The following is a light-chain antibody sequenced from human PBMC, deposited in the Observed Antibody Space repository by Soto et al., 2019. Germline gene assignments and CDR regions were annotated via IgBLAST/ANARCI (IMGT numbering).Light chain of an antibody. Sequence: EIVLTQSPGTLSLSPGERATLSCRASQSISSSYLAWYQQKPCQAPRLLIYAASSRATGIPDRFSGSGSGTDFTLNISRLEPEDFAVYYCQQYGSSSYTFGQGTQLEIK. J-gene: IGKJ2*01. V-gene: IGKV3-20*01. CDR2: AAS. CDR3: QQYGSSSYT. CDR1: QSISSSY.